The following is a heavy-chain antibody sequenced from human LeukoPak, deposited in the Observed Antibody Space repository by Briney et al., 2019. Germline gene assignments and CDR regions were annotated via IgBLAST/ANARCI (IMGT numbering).Heavy chain of an antibody. CDR2: INPNSGGT. V-gene: IGHV1-2*02. CDR3: ARVNTEYYDFWSGYYTGWYFDY. Sequence: RWASVKVSCKASGYTFTGYYMHWVRQAPGQGLEWMGWINPNSGGTNYAQKFQGRVTMTRDTSISTTYMELSRLRSDDTAVYYCARVNTEYYDFWSGYYTGWYFDYWGQGTLVTVSS. CDR1: GYTFTGYY. J-gene: IGHJ4*02. D-gene: IGHD3-3*01.